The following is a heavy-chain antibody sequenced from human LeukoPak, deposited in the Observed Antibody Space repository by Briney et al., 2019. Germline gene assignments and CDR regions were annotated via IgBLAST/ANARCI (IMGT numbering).Heavy chain of an antibody. CDR2: IYPGDSDA. V-gene: IGHV5-51*01. D-gene: IGHD2-8*01. CDR3: ARHPYTSSCTIPECYRWFDP. CDR1: GYTFVNYW. Sequence: GESLNISFKASGYTFVNYWIGWVRQMPGKGLEWMGIIYPGDSDARYSPSFEGQVTLSVDTSISTPYLQWSSLRASDTATYYCARHPYTSSCTIPECYRWFDPWGQGTLVTVSS. J-gene: IGHJ5*02.